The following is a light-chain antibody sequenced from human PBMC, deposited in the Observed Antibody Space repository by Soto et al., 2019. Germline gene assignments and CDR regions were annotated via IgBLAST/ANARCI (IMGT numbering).Light chain of an antibody. V-gene: IGKV1-5*01. CDR1: QSATTL. CDR2: DAS. J-gene: IGKJ4*01. Sequence: DIQLTQSPSTLSASVGDRVTITCRASQSATTLLAWYQHKPGKAPKLLIYDASNSQSGVPSRFSGSGSGTRFTITISSLQPDDFATYYCQHYADFFSFGGGTKVEI. CDR3: QHYADFFS.